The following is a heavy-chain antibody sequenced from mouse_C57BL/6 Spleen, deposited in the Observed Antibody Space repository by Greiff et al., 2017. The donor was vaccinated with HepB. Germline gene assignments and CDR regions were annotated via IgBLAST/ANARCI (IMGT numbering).Heavy chain of an antibody. CDR1: GFTFSSYA. V-gene: IGHV5-9-1*02. CDR3: TREGDGYPYYAMDY. J-gene: IGHJ4*01. D-gene: IGHD2-3*01. CDR2: ISSGGDYI. Sequence: EVQWVESGEGLVKPGGSLKLSCAASGFTFSSYAMSWVRQTPEKRLEWVAYISSGGDYIYYADTVKGRFTISRDNARNTLYLQMSSLKSEDTAMYYCTREGDGYPYYAMDYWGQGTSVTVSS.